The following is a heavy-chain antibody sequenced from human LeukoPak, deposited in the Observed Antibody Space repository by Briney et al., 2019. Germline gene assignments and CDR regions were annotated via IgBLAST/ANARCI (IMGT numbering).Heavy chain of an antibody. CDR3: ARDSGYCSSTRCYSWFDP. V-gene: IGHV3-30*01. Sequence: LPRGSLRLSCAASGFSFSSYAMPWVRQAPGKGLEWVAVISYDGSNKYYADSVKGRFTISRDNSKNTLYLQMNSLRAEDTAVYYCARDSGYCSSTRCYSWFDPWGQGTLVTVSS. CDR1: GFSFSSYA. J-gene: IGHJ5*02. D-gene: IGHD2-2*02. CDR2: ISYDGSNK.